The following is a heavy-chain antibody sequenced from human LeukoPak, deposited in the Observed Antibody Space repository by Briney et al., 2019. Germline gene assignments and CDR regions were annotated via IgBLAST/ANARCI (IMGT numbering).Heavy chain of an antibody. D-gene: IGHD3-9*01. CDR1: GLSFSGTW. Sequence: GGSLRLSCATSGLSFSGTWMTWVRQAPGKGLECVANIKPDGSQKYYLDSVKGRFTVSRDNAKNSLYLQMNSLRVEDTAIYLCASDLSGAGGWGQGTLVTVSS. J-gene: IGHJ4*02. V-gene: IGHV3-7*01. CDR3: ASDLSGAGG. CDR2: IKPDGSQK.